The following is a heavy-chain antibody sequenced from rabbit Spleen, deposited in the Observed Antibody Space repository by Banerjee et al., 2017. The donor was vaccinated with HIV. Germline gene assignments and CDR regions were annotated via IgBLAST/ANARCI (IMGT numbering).Heavy chain of an antibody. V-gene: IGHV1S7*01. J-gene: IGHJ4*01. D-gene: IGHD2-1*01. CDR1: GFDFSAYG. CDR2: IEPIFGRT. CDR3: VRDRANIGGDYGPYYFDL. Sequence: QLKESGGGLVQPGGSLKLSCKASGFDFSAYGVSWVRQAPGKGLEWIGYIEPIFGRTYYASWGNGRFTISSHNAQNTLSLQLDSLTVADTATYFCVRDRANIGGDYGPYYFDLWGQGTLVTVS.